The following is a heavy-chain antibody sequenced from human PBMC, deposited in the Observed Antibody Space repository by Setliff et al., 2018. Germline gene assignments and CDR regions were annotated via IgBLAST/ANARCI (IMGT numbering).Heavy chain of an antibody. V-gene: IGHV1-69*13. J-gene: IGHJ5*01. CDR1: GGTFSSSG. Sequence: ASVKVSCKSSGGTFSSSGITWVRQAPGQGLQWLGRFIPILGATNYAQNLQGRVTITADESTSTGYMELRSLRSDDTAVYYCARELRSPYWHLDSWGQGTQVTVSS. D-gene: IGHD3-16*01. CDR3: ARELRSPYWHLDS. CDR2: FIPILGAT.